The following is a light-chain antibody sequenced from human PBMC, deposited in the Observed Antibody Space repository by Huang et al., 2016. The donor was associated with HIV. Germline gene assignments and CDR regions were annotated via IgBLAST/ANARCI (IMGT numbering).Light chain of an antibody. J-gene: IGKJ4*01. CDR3: QQYYSNPLT. Sequence: DIVMTQSPDSLAVSLGERATINCKSSQSVLYRSNNKNYFAWYQKKPGQPPKLLIYWASTRESGVPERFSGSGSGTDFTLTIRSLQAEDVAVYYCQQYYSNPLTFGGGTKVEIK. CDR1: QSVLYRSNNKNY. V-gene: IGKV4-1*01. CDR2: WAS.